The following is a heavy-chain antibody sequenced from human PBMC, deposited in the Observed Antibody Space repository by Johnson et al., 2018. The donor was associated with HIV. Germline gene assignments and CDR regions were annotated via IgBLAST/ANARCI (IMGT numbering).Heavy chain of an antibody. CDR3: VKGIGYGGPSDGAFDI. CDR1: GFTFSNAW. J-gene: IGHJ3*02. Sequence: VQLVESGGGLVQPGGSLRLSCAASGFTFSNAWMNWVRQAPGKGLEWVGRIKSKTDGDTTGYADSVKGRFTISRDSAKNSLYLQMNSLRPEDTALYYCVKGIGYGGPSDGAFDIWGQGTMVTVSS. CDR2: IKSKTDGDTT. V-gene: IGHV3-15*05. D-gene: IGHD4-23*01.